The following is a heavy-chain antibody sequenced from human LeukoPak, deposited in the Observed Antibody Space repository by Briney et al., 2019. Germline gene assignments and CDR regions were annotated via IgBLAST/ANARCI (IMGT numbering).Heavy chain of an antibody. CDR1: GGSISSSTYY. V-gene: IGHV4-39*01. CDR2: MYYSGST. Sequence: SETLSLTCFVSGGSISSSTYYWGWIRQPPGKGLEWIGSMYYSGSTYYNPSLKSRVTISVDTSKNQFSLKLSSVTAADTAACYCARHSSSWTRYFDYWGQGTLVTVSS. CDR3: ARHSSSWTRYFDY. J-gene: IGHJ4*02. D-gene: IGHD6-13*01.